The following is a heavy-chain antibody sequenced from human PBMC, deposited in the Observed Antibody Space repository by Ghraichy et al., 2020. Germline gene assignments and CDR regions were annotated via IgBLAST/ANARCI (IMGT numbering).Heavy chain of an antibody. D-gene: IGHD3-10*01. J-gene: IGHJ4*02. Sequence: GGSLRLSCSASGFTISTSWMRWVRQPPGKGLEYVAGITSNGRSSNYADSVKGRFTIARDNSKNALYLQMSSLRAEDTAVYYCVKDFGELYSFYFTYWGTGNLVTVSS. CDR3: VKDFGELYSFYFTY. CDR2: ITSNGRSS. V-gene: IGHV3-64D*06. CDR1: GFTISTSW.